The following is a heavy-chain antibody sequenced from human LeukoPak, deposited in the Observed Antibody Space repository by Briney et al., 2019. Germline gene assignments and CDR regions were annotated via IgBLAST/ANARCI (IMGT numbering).Heavy chain of an antibody. CDR3: ARVPHYYDSSMAFDY. CDR1: GGSISSGDYY. J-gene: IGHJ4*02. V-gene: IGHV4-30-4*08. CDR2: IYYSGST. D-gene: IGHD3-22*01. Sequence: SETLSLTCTVSGGSISSGDYYWSWIRQPPGKGLEWIGYIYYSGSTYYNPSLKSRVTISVDTSKNQFSLKLSSVTAADTAVYYCARVPHYYDSSMAFDYWGQGTLVTVSS.